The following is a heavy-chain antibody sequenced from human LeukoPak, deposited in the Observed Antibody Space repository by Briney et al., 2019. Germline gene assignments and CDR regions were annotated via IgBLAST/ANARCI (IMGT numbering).Heavy chain of an antibody. CDR1: GFTFSTFA. Sequence: PGGSLRLSCAASGFTFSTFAMIWVRQPPGKGLEWVSSIFQGGGEIHYADSVRGRFTISGDNSKSTLFLQMNSLRAEDTAIYYCATYRQVLLPFEAWGQGTLVTVSS. CDR2: IFQGGGEI. D-gene: IGHD5-18*01. V-gene: IGHV3-23*01. J-gene: IGHJ5*02. CDR3: ATYRQVLLPFEA.